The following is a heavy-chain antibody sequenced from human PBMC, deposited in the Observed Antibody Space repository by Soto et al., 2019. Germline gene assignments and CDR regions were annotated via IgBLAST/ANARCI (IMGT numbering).Heavy chain of an antibody. V-gene: IGHV1-69*01. CDR2: IIPMFGTT. J-gene: IGHJ3*01. D-gene: IGHD2-21*02. CDR3: ARCDVCYPGGDDAFDL. CDR1: GGTFSSHA. Sequence: QVQLVQSGAEVKKPGSSVKVSCKTSGGTFSSHALTWLRQAPGQGLEWMGGIIPMFGTTYTSQKFQGRVAISADETTSTLELSSLRSEDTAVYFCARCDVCYPGGDDAFDLWGQGTTGSVSS.